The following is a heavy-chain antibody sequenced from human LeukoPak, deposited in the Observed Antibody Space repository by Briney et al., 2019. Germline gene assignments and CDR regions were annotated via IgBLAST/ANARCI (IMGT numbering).Heavy chain of an antibody. J-gene: IGHJ4*02. CDR3: AKETRGSYSDY. V-gene: IGHV3-30*02. D-gene: IGHD1-26*01. CDR1: GFTFSSSG. Sequence: GGSLRLSCAASGFTFSSSGMHWVRQAPGKGLEWVAFIRYDGTRKYYADSVKGRFTISRDNSKHTVYLEMNSLRAEDTAVYYCAKETRGSYSDYWGQGTLVTVSS. CDR2: IRYDGTRK.